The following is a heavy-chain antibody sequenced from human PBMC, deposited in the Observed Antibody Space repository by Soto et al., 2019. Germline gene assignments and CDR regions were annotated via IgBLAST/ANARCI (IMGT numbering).Heavy chain of an antibody. CDR2: IYYTGKT. J-gene: IGHJ5*02. Sequence: QVQLQESGPGLVKPSQTLSLTCSVSGDYIHVGGYYWTWIRQRPGKGLEWMGYIYYTGKTYYNRCLESRLTMSVDRSKNQFSLRLTSVTAADTAVYFCGRDLTSNANCIDPWGQGTLVTVSS. CDR3: GRDLTSNANCIDP. D-gene: IGHD2-2*01. V-gene: IGHV4-30-4*01. CDR1: GDYIHVGGYY.